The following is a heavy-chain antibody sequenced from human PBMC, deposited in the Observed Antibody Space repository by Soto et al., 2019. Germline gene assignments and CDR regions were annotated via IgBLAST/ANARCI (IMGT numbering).Heavy chain of an antibody. CDR1: GDSISSRSYY. J-gene: IGHJ3*01. V-gene: IGHV4-39*01. D-gene: IGHD2-21*01. Sequence: SETLSLTCTVTGDSISSRSYYWGWIRQPPGKGLEWIGSIYYSGSTYNNPSLRSRVSMSIDTSKDQFSLKLKSVTAADTALYFCARQRNSVVAQASFDVWGQGSMVTV. CDR2: IYYSGST. CDR3: ARQRNSVVAQASFDV.